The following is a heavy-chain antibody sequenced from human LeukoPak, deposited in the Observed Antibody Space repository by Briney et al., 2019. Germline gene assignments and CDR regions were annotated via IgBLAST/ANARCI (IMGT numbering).Heavy chain of an antibody. V-gene: IGHV3-7*01. D-gene: IGHD6-19*01. Sequence: PGGSLRLSCAASGFTFSSYWMSWVRQAPGKGLEWVANIKEDGSETYYVDPVKGRFTISRDNAKNLLYLEMNSLRAEDAALYYCARVDGSSSCPDYWGQGTLVTVSS. J-gene: IGHJ4*02. CDR1: GFTFSSYW. CDR2: IKEDGSET. CDR3: ARVDGSSSCPDY.